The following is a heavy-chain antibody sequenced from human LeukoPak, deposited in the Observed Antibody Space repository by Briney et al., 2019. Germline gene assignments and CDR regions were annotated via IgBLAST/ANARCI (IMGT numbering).Heavy chain of an antibody. D-gene: IGHD2-15*01. Sequence: SETLSLTCAVYGGSFSGYYWSWIRQPPGKGLEWIGEINHSGSTNYNPSLKGRVTISVDTSKNQFSLKLSSVTAADTAVYYCARVSCSGGSCYWREKYYFDYWGQGTLVTVSS. CDR3: ARVSCSGGSCYWREKYYFDY. CDR1: GGSFSGYY. V-gene: IGHV4-34*01. CDR2: INHSGST. J-gene: IGHJ4*02.